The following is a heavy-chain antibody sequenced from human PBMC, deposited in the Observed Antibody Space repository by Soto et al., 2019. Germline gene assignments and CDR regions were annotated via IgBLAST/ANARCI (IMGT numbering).Heavy chain of an antibody. V-gene: IGHV1-8*01. D-gene: IGHD2-2*02. CDR1: GYTFTSYD. Sequence: ASVKVSCKASGYTFTSYDINWVRQATGQGLEWMGWMNPNSGNTGYAQKFQGRVTMTRNTSISTAYMELSSLRSEDTAVYYCASLTRYCSSTSCYTRKTYYYYGMDVWGQGTTVTV. CDR2: MNPNSGNT. J-gene: IGHJ6*02. CDR3: ASLTRYCSSTSCYTRKTYYYYGMDV.